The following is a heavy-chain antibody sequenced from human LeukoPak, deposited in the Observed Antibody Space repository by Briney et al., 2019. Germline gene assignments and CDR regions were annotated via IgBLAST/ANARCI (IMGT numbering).Heavy chain of an antibody. CDR1: GYTFTSYA. J-gene: IGHJ4*02. CDR3: AREAYCGGDCYPDY. CDR2: INAGNGNT. Sequence: ASVKVSCKASGYTFTSYAMHWVRQAPGQRLEWMGWINAGNGNTKYSQKFQGRVTITRDTSANTAYMELSSLRSDDTAVYYCAREAYCGGDCYPDYWGQGTLVTVSS. D-gene: IGHD2-21*02. V-gene: IGHV1-3*01.